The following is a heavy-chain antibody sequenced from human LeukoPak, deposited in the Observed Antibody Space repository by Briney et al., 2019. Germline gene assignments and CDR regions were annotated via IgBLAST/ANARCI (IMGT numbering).Heavy chain of an antibody. CDR1: GGSTGSYY. CDR3: ARGVYIAAAQYGY. V-gene: IGHV4-59*01. Sequence: PSETLSLTCTVSGGSTGSYYWNWIRQPPGKGLEWIGYIYYSGTTNYNPSLKSRVTISVDTSKNQFSLKLSSVTAADTAVYYCARGVYIAAAQYGYWGQGTLVTVSS. D-gene: IGHD6-13*01. J-gene: IGHJ4*02. CDR2: IYYSGTT.